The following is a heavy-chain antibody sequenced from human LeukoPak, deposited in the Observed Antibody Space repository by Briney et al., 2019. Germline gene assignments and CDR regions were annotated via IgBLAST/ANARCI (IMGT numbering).Heavy chain of an antibody. D-gene: IGHD3-10*01. CDR1: GGSISSYY. CDR3: ARGGGLDGSVSYSFFSYYHYSYIDV. CDR2: IYYSGST. Sequence: SETLSLTCTVSGGSISSYYWSWIRQPPGKGLEWIGYIYYSGSTNYNPSLKSRVTISVDTSKNQFSLKLSSVTAADTAVYYCARGGGLDGSVSYSFFSYYHYSYIDVWGRGTTVTISS. V-gene: IGHV4-59*01. J-gene: IGHJ6*03.